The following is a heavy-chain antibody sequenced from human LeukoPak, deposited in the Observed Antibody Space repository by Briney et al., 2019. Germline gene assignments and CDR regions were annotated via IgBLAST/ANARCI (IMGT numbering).Heavy chain of an antibody. V-gene: IGHV3-30-3*01. CDR1: GFTFSNYA. CDR2: ISYDGSNK. D-gene: IGHD3-22*01. Sequence: PGRSLRLSCAASGFTFSNYAIHWVRQAPGKGLEWVALISYDGSNKYYADSAKGRFTISRDNSKNTLYLQMNSLTAEDTAVYYCARDRYYDSSGYYFTPTGYFDYWGQGTLVTVSS. J-gene: IGHJ4*02. CDR3: ARDRYYDSSGYYFTPTGYFDY.